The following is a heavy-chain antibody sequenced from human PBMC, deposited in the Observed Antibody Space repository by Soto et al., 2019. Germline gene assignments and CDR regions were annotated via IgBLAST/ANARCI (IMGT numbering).Heavy chain of an antibody. J-gene: IGHJ5*02. D-gene: IGHD1-1*01. CDR2: INTDGSRT. Sequence: SGFTFSSSDMHWVRQAPGKGLVWVSRINTDGSRTNYADSVKGRFTISRDNAKNTLYLQMDSLRAEDTAVYYCAKVATGSYNWFDPWGQGTLVTVSS. CDR3: AKVATGSYNWFDP. CDR1: GFTFSSSD. V-gene: IGHV3-74*01.